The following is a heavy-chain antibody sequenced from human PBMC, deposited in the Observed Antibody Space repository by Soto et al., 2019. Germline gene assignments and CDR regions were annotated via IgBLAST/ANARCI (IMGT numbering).Heavy chain of an antibody. D-gene: IGHD3-3*01. J-gene: IGHJ5*02. CDR3: ARGWRFDP. CDR2: INHSGST. Sequence: SETLSLTCAVYGGSFSGYYWSWIRQSPGQGLEWIGEINHSGSTNYNPSLKSRITISVDTSKKQFSLKLTSVTAADTAVYYCARGWRFDPWGQGTLVTVS. V-gene: IGHV4-34*01. CDR1: GGSFSGYY.